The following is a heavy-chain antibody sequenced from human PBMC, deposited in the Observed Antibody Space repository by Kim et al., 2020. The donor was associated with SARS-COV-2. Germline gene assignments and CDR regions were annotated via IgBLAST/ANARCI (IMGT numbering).Heavy chain of an antibody. CDR1: GFTFSGHW. D-gene: IGHD6-19*01. Sequence: GGSLRLSCAASGFTFSGHWMNWVRQAPGKGLEWVAIIKQDGSEKYYLDSVKGRFNVSRDNAKDLLYLQMNGLRAEDTAVYYCVRGSGWLGDYWGQGTLVTVSS. CDR2: IKQDGSEK. J-gene: IGHJ4*02. V-gene: IGHV3-7*03. CDR3: VRGSGWLGDY.